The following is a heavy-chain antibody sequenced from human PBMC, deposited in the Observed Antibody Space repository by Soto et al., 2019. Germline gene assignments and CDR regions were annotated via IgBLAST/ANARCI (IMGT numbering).Heavy chain of an antibody. CDR2: IYKSATT. V-gene: IGHV4-30-4*01. J-gene: IGHJ5*01. D-gene: IGHD7-27*01. CDR3: ARGRYCLTGRCFPNWFDS. Sequence: PSETLSLTCSVSGDSISNLDYFWAWIRQPPGQALEYIGYIYKSATTYYNPSFESRVAISVDTSKNQFSLNVTSVTAADTAVYFCARGRYCLTGRCFPNWFDSWGQGALVTVSS. CDR1: GDSISNLDYF.